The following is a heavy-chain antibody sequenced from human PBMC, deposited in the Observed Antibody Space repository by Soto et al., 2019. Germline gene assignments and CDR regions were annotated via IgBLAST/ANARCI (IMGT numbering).Heavy chain of an antibody. J-gene: IGHJ5*02. CDR3: ARERADYGGNQNWFDP. Sequence: NPSETLSLTCTVSGGSISSGGYYWSWIRQHPGKGLEWIGYIYYSGSTYYNPSLKSRVTISVDTSKNQFSLKLSSVTAADTAVYYCARERADYGGNQNWFDPWGQGTLVTVSS. CDR2: IYYSGST. D-gene: IGHD4-17*01. V-gene: IGHV4-31*03. CDR1: GGSISSGGYY.